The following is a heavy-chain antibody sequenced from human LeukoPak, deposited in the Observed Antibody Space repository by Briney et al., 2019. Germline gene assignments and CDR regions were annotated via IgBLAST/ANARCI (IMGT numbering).Heavy chain of an antibody. J-gene: IGHJ4*02. V-gene: IGHV3-30*18. Sequence: PGRSLRLSCAASGFTFRSYGMHWVRQAPGKGLEWVAVVSYDGINKYYADSVKGRFTISRDNSKNTLYLQMNSLRAEDTAVYYCPXDRSLRQQRPLGLFDFWGQGTLVTVSS. D-gene: IGHD6-25*01. CDR2: VSYDGINK. CDR1: GFTFRSYG. CDR3: PXDRSLRQQRPLGLFDF.